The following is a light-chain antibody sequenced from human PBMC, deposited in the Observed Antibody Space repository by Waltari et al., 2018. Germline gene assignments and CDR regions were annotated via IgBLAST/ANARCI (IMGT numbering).Light chain of an antibody. CDR3: AAWDDSLSGWV. V-gene: IGLV1-47*01. CDR1: SSNIGSNY. Sequence: QSVLTQPPSASGTPGQRVTISCSGSSSNIGSNYVYWYQQRPGTAPKLLIYMNNQRPSGVPDRFSGSKSGTSASLAISGLRSEDEADYYCAAWDDSLSGWVFGGGTKLTVL. J-gene: IGLJ3*02. CDR2: MNN.